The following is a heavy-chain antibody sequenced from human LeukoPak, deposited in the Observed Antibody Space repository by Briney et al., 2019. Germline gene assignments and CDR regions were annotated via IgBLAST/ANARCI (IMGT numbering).Heavy chain of an antibody. CDR2: ISSSSSSTI. CDR3: AKDAVRGSGRINWFDP. D-gene: IGHD3-10*01. CDR1: GFTFSSYS. V-gene: IGHV3-48*01. Sequence: GGSLRLSCAAFGFTFSSYSMNWVRQAPGKGLEWVSYISSSSSSTIYYADSVKGRFTISRDNSKNTLYLQMNSLRAEDTAAYYCAKDAVRGSGRINWFDPWGQGTLVTVSS. J-gene: IGHJ5*02.